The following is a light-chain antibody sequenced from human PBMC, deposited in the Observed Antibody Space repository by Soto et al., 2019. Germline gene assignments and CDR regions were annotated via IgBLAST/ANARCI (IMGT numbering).Light chain of an antibody. CDR3: HQRQSWPRT. CDR2: LAS. J-gene: IGKJ1*01. V-gene: IGKV3-11*01. Sequence: EIVLTQSPATLSSFPGDRVTLSCRASQAVNTRLAWYQHRPGQAPRLLIYLASNRAAGVPARFSGSGSGTDFTLTSSDVEPEDCAVYYCHQRQSWPRTFGQGTTVDI. CDR1: QAVNTR.